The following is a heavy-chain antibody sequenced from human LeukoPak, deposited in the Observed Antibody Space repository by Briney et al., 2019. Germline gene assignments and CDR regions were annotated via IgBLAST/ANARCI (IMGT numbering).Heavy chain of an antibody. J-gene: IGHJ6*03. D-gene: IGHD2-21*01. CDR3: ARAEIPDYYYYMDV. CDR1: GYTFTGYY. CDR2: INPNSGGT. Sequence: ASVKVSCKASGYTFTGYYMHWVRQAPGQGLEWMGWINPNSGGTNYAQKFQGRVTMTRDTSISTAYMELSRLRSDDTAVYYCARAEIPDYYYYMDVWGKGTTVTVSS. V-gene: IGHV1-2*02.